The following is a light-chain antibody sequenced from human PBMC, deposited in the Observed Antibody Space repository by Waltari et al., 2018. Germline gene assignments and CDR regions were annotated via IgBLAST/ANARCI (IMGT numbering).Light chain of an antibody. CDR3: QQYDNLPRT. J-gene: IGKJ1*01. V-gene: IGKV1-33*01. CDR2: DAS. CDR1: QDISNY. Sequence: DIQMTQSPSSLSASVGDRFTITCHASQDISNYLNLYQQKPGKAPKLLIYDASNLETGVPSRFSGSGSGTDFTFTISSLQPEDIATYYCQQYDNLPRTFGQGTKVEIK.